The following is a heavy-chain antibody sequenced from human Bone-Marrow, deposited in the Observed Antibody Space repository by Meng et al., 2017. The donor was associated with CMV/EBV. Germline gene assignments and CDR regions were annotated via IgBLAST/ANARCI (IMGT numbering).Heavy chain of an antibody. D-gene: IGHD6-6*01. CDR3: ARDACIAAPDY. CDR1: GFTFSSYW. J-gene: IGHJ4*02. Sequence: GGSLRLSCAASGFTFSSYWMHWVRQAPGKGLVWVSCISSDGSSTSYADSVKGRFTISRDNAKNTLYLQMNSLRAEDTAVYYCARDACIAAPDYWGQGTRVTGSS. CDR2: ISSDGSST. V-gene: IGHV3-74*01.